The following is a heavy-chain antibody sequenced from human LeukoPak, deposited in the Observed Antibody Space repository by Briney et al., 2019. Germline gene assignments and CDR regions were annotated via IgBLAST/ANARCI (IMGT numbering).Heavy chain of an antibody. CDR3: ARTDWYHNDY. CDR1: GFTFSSAA. J-gene: IGHJ4*02. Sequence: PGGSLRLSCAASGFTFSSAAMTWVRQAPGKGLEWVSLIASSGGSTYYADSVKGRFTISRDNAKNTLYLQMNSLRAEDTGVYYCARTDWYHNDYWGQGTPVTVSS. CDR2: IASSGGST. V-gene: IGHV3-23*01. D-gene: IGHD3-9*01.